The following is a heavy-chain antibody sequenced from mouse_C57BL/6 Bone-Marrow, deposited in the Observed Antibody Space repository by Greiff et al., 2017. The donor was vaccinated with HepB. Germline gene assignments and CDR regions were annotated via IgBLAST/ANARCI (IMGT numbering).Heavy chain of an antibody. V-gene: IGHV1-4*01. Sequence: QVQLQQSGAELARPGASVKMSCKASGYTFTSYTMHWVKQRPGQGLEWIGYINPSSGYTKYNQKFKDKATSTADKSSSTAYMQLSSLTSEDSAVYYCYYSNYRFAYWGQGTLVTVSA. CDR3: YYSNYRFAY. CDR1: GYTFTSYT. D-gene: IGHD2-5*01. J-gene: IGHJ3*01. CDR2: INPSSGYT.